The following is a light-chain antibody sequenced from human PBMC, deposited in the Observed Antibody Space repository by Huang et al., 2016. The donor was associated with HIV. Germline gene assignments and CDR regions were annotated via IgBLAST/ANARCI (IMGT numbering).Light chain of an antibody. CDR2: AAS. Sequence: EIVMTQSPATLSVSPGERATLSCRASQTVSSNLAWYQQEPGQAPRLLIYAASTSATDIPARFSGSGSGTEFTLTISSLQSEDFAVYYCQHYRVWPPVYTFGQGTKLEIK. J-gene: IGKJ2*01. CDR1: QTVSSN. CDR3: QHYRVWPPVYT. V-gene: IGKV3-15*01.